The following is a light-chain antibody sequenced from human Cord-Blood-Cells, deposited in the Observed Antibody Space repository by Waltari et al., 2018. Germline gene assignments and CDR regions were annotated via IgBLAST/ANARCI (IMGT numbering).Light chain of an antibody. CDR2: GNS. Sequence: QSVLTQPPPVSGAPGQRVTISCTGSSSTIGAGSDVHWYQQLPGTAPKLLIYGNSNRPSGVPDRFSGSKSGTSASLAITGLQAEDEADYYCQSYDSSLSPWVFGGGTKLTVL. CDR3: QSYDSSLSPWV. J-gene: IGLJ3*02. V-gene: IGLV1-40*01. CDR1: SSTIGAGSD.